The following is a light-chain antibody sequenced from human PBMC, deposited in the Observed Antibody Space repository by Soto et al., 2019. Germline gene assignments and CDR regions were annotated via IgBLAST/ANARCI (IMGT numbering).Light chain of an antibody. CDR3: QQYNKWPPYT. J-gene: IGKJ2*01. V-gene: IGKV3-15*01. CDR1: LSVTSN. Sequence: EIVITQSPATLSASPGERATLSCRASLSVTSNLAWYQQKPGQAPRLLIYGSSTRATGIPARFSGSGSGTECTLTISSLQSEDFAVYYCQQYNKWPPYTFGQGTKLEIK. CDR2: GSS.